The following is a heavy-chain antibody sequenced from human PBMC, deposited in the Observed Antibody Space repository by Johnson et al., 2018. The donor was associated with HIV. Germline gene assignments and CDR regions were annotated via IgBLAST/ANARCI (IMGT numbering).Heavy chain of an antibody. Sequence: VQLVESGGVLVQPGGSLRLSCEASGFTFSSYDMHWVRQATGKGLEWVAAVGTAGDTFYQGYVKGRFTISRDHSKNTLYLQMNSLRPEDTAVYYCAKSDYPGIAVAGSAYDDAFDIWGQGTMVTVSS. CDR3: AKSDYPGIAVAGSAYDDAFDI. V-gene: IGHV3-13*01. J-gene: IGHJ3*02. D-gene: IGHD6-19*01. CDR1: GFTFSSYD. CDR2: VGTAGDT.